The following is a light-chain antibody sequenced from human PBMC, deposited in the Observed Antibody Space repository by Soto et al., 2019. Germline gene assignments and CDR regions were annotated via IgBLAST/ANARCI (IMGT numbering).Light chain of an antibody. V-gene: IGKV3-15*01. J-gene: IGKJ2*01. CDR2: GAS. CDR3: QQYNNWPYT. Sequence: EIVMTQSPATLSVSPGERATLSCRASQSVTTNLAWYRQKPGQAPRLLICGASTRATGIPARFSGSGSGTEFTLTISSLQSEDFAVYYCQQYNNWPYTFGQGTKLEIK. CDR1: QSVTTN.